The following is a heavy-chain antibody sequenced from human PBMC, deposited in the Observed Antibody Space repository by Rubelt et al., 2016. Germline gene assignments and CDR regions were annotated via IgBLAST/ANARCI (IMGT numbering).Heavy chain of an antibody. CDR1: GGSISSSSYY. CDR2: IYTSGST. J-gene: IGHJ3*02. V-gene: IGHV4-39*07. Sequence: QVQLQESGPGLVKPSETLSLTCTVSGGSISSSSYYWGWIRQPPGKGLEWMGSIYTSGSTNYNPSLKIVVTMSVATSKNQFSLKLSSVTAADTAVYYCAGGESIAARGYAFDIWGQGTMVTVSS. D-gene: IGHD6-6*01. CDR3: AGGESIAARGYAFDI.